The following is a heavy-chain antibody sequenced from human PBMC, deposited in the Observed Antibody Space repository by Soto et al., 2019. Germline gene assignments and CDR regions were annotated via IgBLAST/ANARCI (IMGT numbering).Heavy chain of an antibody. V-gene: IGHV1-69*02. CDR1: GGTFSSYT. D-gene: IGHD2-2*01. J-gene: IGHJ4*02. CDR2: IIPLLGIA. CDR3: ARARVGVDIVVVPAAQPLSG. Sequence: QVQLVQSGAEVKKPGSSVKVSCKASGGTFSSYTISWVRQAPGQGLEWMGRIIPLLGIANYAQKFQGRVTITADKPTSTAYMELSSLRSEDTAVYYCARARVGVDIVVVPAAQPLSGWGQGTLVTVSS.